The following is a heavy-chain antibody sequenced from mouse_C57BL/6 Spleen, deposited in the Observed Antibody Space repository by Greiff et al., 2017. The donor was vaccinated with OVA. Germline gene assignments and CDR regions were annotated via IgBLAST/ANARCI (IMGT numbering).Heavy chain of an antibody. V-gene: IGHV14-1*01. CDR3: TLYYYGSRGVDY. CDR1: GFNIKDYY. J-gene: IGHJ2*01. CDR2: IDPEDGDT. Sequence: EVKVVESGAELVRPGASVKLSCTASGFNIKDYYMHWVKQRPEQGLEWIGRIDPEDGDTEYAPKFQGKATMTADTSSNTAYLQLSSLTSEDTAVYYCTLYYYGSRGVDYWGQGTTLTVSS. D-gene: IGHD1-1*01.